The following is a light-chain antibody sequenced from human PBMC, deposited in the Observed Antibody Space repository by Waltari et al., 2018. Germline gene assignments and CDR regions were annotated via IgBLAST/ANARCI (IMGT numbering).Light chain of an antibody. CDR1: QSVGSY. V-gene: IGKV3-11*01. CDR2: GAS. Sequence: EIVLTQSPATLSLSPGERATLSCRASQSVGSYLAWYQQKLGQAPRLLIYGASNRATGIPARFSGSGSGTDFTLTISSLGPEDFAVYYCQQRSKWPPELTFGGGNKVEIK. J-gene: IGKJ4*01. CDR3: QQRSKWPPELT.